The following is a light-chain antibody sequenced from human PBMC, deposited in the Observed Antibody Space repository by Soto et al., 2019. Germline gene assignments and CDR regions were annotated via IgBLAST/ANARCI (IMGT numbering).Light chain of an antibody. CDR3: QYCGTSRT. Sequence: EIVLPQSPGTLSLSPGERATLSCRASESVSRNYIAWYQQKPGQAPRLLIFATSNTATGIPDRFGGSGSETEFTLTISGLEPEDSAVYYCQYCGTSRTLGQGTKVDIK. V-gene: IGKV3-20*01. J-gene: IGKJ1*01. CDR1: ESVSRNY. CDR2: ATS.